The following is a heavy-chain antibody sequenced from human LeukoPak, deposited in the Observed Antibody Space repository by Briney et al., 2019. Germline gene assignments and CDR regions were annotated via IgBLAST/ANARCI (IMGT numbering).Heavy chain of an antibody. CDR2: MNPNRGNT. D-gene: IGHD3-10*01. CDR1: GYTFTSYD. Sequence: ASVKVSCKASGYTFTSYDINWVRQATGQGLEWMGWMNPNRGNTGYAQKFQGRVTMTRNTSISTAYMELGSLRSEDTAVYYCASGHTYGSGSYLTSNWFDPWGQGTLVTVSS. CDR3: ASGHTYGSGSYLTSNWFDP. J-gene: IGHJ5*02. V-gene: IGHV1-8*01.